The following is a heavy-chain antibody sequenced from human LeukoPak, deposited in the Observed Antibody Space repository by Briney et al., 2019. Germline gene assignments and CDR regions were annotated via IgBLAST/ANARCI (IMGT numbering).Heavy chain of an antibody. D-gene: IGHD3-16*01. CDR2: MNQDGSEK. J-gene: IGHJ6*02. CDR3: ATYSHWVAGDV. Sequence: GGSLRLSCAASGFTFSESWMSWVRQAPGKGLEWVANMNQDGSEKDYVDSVKGRFTISRDNARKSLYLQMSSLRAEDTAVYYCATYSHWVAGDVWGQGTTVTVSS. V-gene: IGHV3-7*01. CDR1: GFTFSESW.